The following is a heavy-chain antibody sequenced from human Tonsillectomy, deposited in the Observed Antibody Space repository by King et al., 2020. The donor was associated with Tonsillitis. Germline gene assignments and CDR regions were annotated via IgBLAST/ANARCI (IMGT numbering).Heavy chain of an antibody. D-gene: IGHD6-13*01. CDR1: GGSFSGYY. CDR2: INHSGGT. Sequence: VQLQQWGAGLLKPSETLSLTCAVYGGSFSGYYWSWIRQPPGRGLEWIGEINHSGGTNYNPSLKSRVTISVDTSKNQFSLKLTSLTAADTAVYYCARRKPAAPFDYWGQGILVTVSS. J-gene: IGHJ4*02. CDR3: ARRKPAAPFDY. V-gene: IGHV4-34*01.